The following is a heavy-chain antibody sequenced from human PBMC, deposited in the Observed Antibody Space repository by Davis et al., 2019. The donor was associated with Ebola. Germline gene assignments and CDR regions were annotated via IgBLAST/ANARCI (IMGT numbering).Heavy chain of an antibody. V-gene: IGHV1-69*02. CDR1: GGSFRSYI. CDR2: IFPILGIA. J-gene: IGHJ3*01. Sequence: LVKVSCKASGGSFRSYIVSWVRQAPGQGLEWMGRIFPILGIADYAQNFQGRVTITADKSTSTAYMELSSLRSEDTAVYYCARGLQLLYVWGQGTLVTVSS. D-gene: IGHD2/OR15-2a*01. CDR3: ARGLQLLYV.